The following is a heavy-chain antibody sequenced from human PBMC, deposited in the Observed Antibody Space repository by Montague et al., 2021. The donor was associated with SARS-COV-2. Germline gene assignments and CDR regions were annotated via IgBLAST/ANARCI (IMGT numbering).Heavy chain of an antibody. Sequence: SLRLSCPASGFTFSCYAMSWVRQAPGKGLEWVSVIHNGDGNTYYGDSVKGRFTISRDNSKNTLYLQMNSLRAEDTAVYYCAKAYSSSWWNCFDPGGQGPLVTASS. CDR3: AKAYSSSWWNCFDP. V-gene: IGHV3-23*03. D-gene: IGHD6-13*01. CDR1: GFTFSCYA. CDR2: IHNGDGNT. J-gene: IGHJ5*02.